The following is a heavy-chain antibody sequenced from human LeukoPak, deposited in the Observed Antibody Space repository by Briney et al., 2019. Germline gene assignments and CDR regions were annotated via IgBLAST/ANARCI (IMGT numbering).Heavy chain of an antibody. CDR1: GFTFSSYS. Sequence: PGGSLRLSCAASGFTFSSYSMNWVRQAPGKGLEWVSSISSSSSYIYYADSVKGRFTISRDNAKNSLYLQMNSLRAEDTAVYYCARVSIAVAGAARADFDYWGQGTLVTVSS. D-gene: IGHD6-19*01. V-gene: IGHV3-21*01. CDR2: ISSSSSYI. J-gene: IGHJ4*02. CDR3: ARVSIAVAGAARADFDY.